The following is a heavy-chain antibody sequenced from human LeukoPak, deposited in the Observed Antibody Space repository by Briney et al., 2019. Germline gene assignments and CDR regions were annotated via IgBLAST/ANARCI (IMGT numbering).Heavy chain of an antibody. Sequence: AGGSLRLSCAAAGFTVSSNYMSWARQAPGGGLGWVSFIFSGGSTYYADSVKGRFTISRDNSKNTLYLQMNSLRAEDTAVYYCARGSDIVVVVAATPGAFDIWGQGTMVTVSS. CDR3: ARGSDIVVVVAATPGAFDI. CDR1: GFTVSSNY. J-gene: IGHJ3*02. V-gene: IGHV3-53*01. D-gene: IGHD2-15*01. CDR2: IFSGGST.